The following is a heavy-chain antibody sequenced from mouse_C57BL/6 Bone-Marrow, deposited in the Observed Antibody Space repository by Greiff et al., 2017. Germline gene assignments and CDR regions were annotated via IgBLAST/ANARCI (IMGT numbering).Heavy chain of an antibody. CDR2: ISDGGSYT. V-gene: IGHV5-4*01. CDR1: GFTFSSYA. CDR3: ARDLELYDY. Sequence: EVKLVESGGGLVKPGGSLKLSCAASGFTFSSYAMSWVRQTPEQRLEWVATISDGGSYTYYPDNVKGRFTISRDNAKNNLYLQMSHLKSEDTAMYYCARDLELYDYWGQGTTLTVSS. D-gene: IGHD2-12*01. J-gene: IGHJ2*01.